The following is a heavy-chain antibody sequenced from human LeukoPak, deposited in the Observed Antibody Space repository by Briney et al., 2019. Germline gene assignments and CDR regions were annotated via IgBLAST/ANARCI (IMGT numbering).Heavy chain of an antibody. CDR3: ARGVGARLDAFDI. CDR1: GGSISSYY. Sequence: PSETLSLARTVSGGSISSYYWSWIRQPPGKGLEWIGYIYYSGSTNYNPSLKSRVTISVDTSKNQFSLKLSSVTAADTAVYYCARGVGARLDAFDIWGQGTMVTVSS. D-gene: IGHD1-26*01. CDR2: IYYSGST. V-gene: IGHV4-59*01. J-gene: IGHJ3*02.